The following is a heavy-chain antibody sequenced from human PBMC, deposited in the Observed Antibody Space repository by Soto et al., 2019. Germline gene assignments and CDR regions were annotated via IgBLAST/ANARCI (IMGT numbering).Heavy chain of an antibody. CDR2: INAGNGNT. Sequence: XSVKVSCKASGYTFTSYAMHWVRQAPVQRLEWMGWINAGNGNTKYSQKFQGRVTITRDTSASTAYMELSSLRSEDTAVYYCAREGRKPDFWSGYLDYWGQGTLVTVSS. D-gene: IGHD3-3*01. V-gene: IGHV1-3*01. CDR3: AREGRKPDFWSGYLDY. J-gene: IGHJ4*02. CDR1: GYTFTSYA.